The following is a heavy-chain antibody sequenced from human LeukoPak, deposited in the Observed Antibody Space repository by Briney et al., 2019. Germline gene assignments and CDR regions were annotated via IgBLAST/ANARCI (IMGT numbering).Heavy chain of an antibody. CDR1: GGTFSSYA. Sequence: SVKVSCKASGGTFSSYAISWVRQAPGQGLEWMGRIIPNFGTANYAQKFQGRVTITTDETTSTAYMEVSSLRSEDTAVYYCARDRGLYYYDSSGYPFPDYWGQGTLVTVSS. D-gene: IGHD3-22*01. V-gene: IGHV1-69*05. CDR2: IIPNFGTA. CDR3: ARDRGLYYYDSSGYPFPDY. J-gene: IGHJ4*02.